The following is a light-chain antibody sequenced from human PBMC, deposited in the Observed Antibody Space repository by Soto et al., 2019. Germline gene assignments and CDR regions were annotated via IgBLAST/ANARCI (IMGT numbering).Light chain of an antibody. CDR2: DNS. CDR3: QSYDSSLSALV. Sequence: QSVLTQPPSVSGAPGQRVTISCTGSSSNIGAGYDVHWYQQLPGTALKLLIYDNSNRPSGVPDRFSGSKSGTSASLAITGLQAEDEADYYCQSYDSSLSALVFGGGTKLTVL. J-gene: IGLJ2*01. V-gene: IGLV1-40*01. CDR1: SSNIGAGYD.